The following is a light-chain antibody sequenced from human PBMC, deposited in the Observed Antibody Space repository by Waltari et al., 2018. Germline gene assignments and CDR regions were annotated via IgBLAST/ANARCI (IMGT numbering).Light chain of an antibody. CDR2: DVS. V-gene: IGLV2-14*03. J-gene: IGLJ2*01. Sequence: QSALTQPASVSGSPGQSITISCTGTSSDVGGYNYVSWYQQHPGKAPKLIIFDVSDRPSGVSNRFSCSKSGNTASLTISGLQAEDEADYYCSSYIGSSTLELFGGGTSLTVL. CDR3: SSYIGSSTLEL. CDR1: SSDVGGYNY.